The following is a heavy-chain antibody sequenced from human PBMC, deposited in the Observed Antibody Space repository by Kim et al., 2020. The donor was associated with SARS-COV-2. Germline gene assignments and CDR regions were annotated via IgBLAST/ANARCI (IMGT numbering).Heavy chain of an antibody. CDR3: ASTGLSTGSPNWLDP. V-gene: IGHV3-11*01. D-gene: IGHD1-1*01. CDR1: GFALSKHH. J-gene: IGHJ5*02. CDR2: ISSGGSDI. Sequence: GGSLRLSCAAPGFALSKHHMTWIRQAPGMGLEWVAYISSGGSDIYYADSVKGRFSVSRDNAKEALFLQMNSLRAEDAAMYFCASTGLSTGSPNWLDPWGQGTLVTVSP.